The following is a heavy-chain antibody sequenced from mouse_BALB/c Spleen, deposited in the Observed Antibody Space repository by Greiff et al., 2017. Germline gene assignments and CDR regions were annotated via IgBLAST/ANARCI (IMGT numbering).Heavy chain of an antibody. CDR3: ASDYGSSYDY. CDR2: ISYSGST. V-gene: IGHV3-2*02. J-gene: IGHJ2*01. Sequence: EVKLMESGPGLVKPSQSLSLTCTVTGYSITSDYAWNWIRQFPGNKLEWMGYISYSGSTSYNPSLKSRISITRDTSKNQFFLQLNSVTTEDTATYYCASDYGSSYDYWGQGTTLTVSS. D-gene: IGHD1-1*01. CDR1: GYSITSDYA.